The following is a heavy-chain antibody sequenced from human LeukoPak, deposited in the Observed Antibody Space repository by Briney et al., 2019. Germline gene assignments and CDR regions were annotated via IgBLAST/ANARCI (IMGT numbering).Heavy chain of an antibody. CDR2: ISAYNGNT. Sequence: ASVKVSCKASGYTFTSYGISWVRQAPGQGLEWMGWISAYNGNTNYAQKLQGRVTMTTDTSTSTAYMELRSLRSDDTAVYYCAGDRDIVVVPAAIVHFDYWGQGTLVTVSS. V-gene: IGHV1-18*01. D-gene: IGHD2-2*01. CDR3: AGDRDIVVVPAAIVHFDY. J-gene: IGHJ4*02. CDR1: GYTFTSYG.